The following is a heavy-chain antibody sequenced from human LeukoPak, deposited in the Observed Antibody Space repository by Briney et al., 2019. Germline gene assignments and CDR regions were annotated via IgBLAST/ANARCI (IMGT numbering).Heavy chain of an antibody. Sequence: SETLSLTCAVYGGSFSDYYWSWIRQPPGKGLEWIGEINHSGSTNYNPSLRSRVTISVDTSKNQFSLKLSSVTAADTAVYYCARHIGYCSGGSCLNYMDVWGKGTTVTISS. CDR3: ARHIGYCSGGSCLNYMDV. CDR1: GGSFSDYY. J-gene: IGHJ6*03. D-gene: IGHD2-15*01. V-gene: IGHV4-34*01. CDR2: INHSGST.